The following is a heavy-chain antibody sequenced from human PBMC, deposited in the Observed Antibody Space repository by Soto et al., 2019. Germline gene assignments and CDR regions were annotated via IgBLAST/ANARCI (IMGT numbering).Heavy chain of an antibody. D-gene: IGHD6-13*01. CDR2: ISSSSSYT. Sequence: QVQLVESGGGLVKPGGSLRLSCAASGFTFSDYYMSWIRQAPGKGLEWVSYISSSSSYTNYADSVKGRFTISRDNAKNSLYLQKNSLRAEDTAVYYCARVGIAAAGEFFDYWGQGTLVTVSS. CDR3: ARVGIAAAGEFFDY. V-gene: IGHV3-11*06. CDR1: GFTFSDYY. J-gene: IGHJ4*02.